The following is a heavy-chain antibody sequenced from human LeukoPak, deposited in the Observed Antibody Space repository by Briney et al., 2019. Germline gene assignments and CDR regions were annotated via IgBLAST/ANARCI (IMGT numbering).Heavy chain of an antibody. V-gene: IGHV4-59*01. CDR1: GASINSNY. CDR2: IYYTGTTNSGNT. Sequence: SETLSLTCNVAGASINSNYWSWIRQPPGKGLEWIGYIYYTGTTNSGNTNYNPSLKSRVTTSIDTNKNQFSLKVTCLTAADTAVYYCARDFRHGQTPYNWFDAWGQGTLVTVSS. J-gene: IGHJ5*02. CDR3: ARDFRHGQTPYNWFDA.